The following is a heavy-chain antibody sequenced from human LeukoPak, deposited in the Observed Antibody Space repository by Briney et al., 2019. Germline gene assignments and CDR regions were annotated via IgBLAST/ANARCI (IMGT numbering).Heavy chain of an antibody. D-gene: IGHD6-19*01. CDR3: ARDPGYSSGWYRRSGAFDI. CDR1: GGSITSYY. J-gene: IGHJ3*02. CDR2: ISYSGST. Sequence: SETLSLTCTVSGGSITSYYWSWIRQPPGKGLEWIGYISYSGSTDYNPSLKSRLTISVDTSRNQFSLKLSSVTAADTAVYYCARDPGYSSGWYRRSGAFDIWGQGTMVTVSS. V-gene: IGHV4-59*01.